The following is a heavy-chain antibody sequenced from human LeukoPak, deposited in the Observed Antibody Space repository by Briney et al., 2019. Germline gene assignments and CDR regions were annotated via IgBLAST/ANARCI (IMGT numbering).Heavy chain of an antibody. CDR2: IYGSGST. Sequence: SETLSLTCTVSGGSISSDYWSWIRQPAGKGLEWIGRIYGSGSTIYNASLKSRVTMSADTSKNQFSLKLSSVTAADTAVYYCARKANYYDSSGSFDYWGQGTLVTVSS. D-gene: IGHD3-22*01. J-gene: IGHJ4*02. V-gene: IGHV4-4*07. CDR1: GGSISSDY. CDR3: ARKANYYDSSGSFDY.